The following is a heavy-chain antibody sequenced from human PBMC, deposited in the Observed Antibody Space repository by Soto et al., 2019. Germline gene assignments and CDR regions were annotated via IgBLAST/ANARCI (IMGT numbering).Heavy chain of an antibody. J-gene: IGHJ6*02. D-gene: IGHD3-3*01. V-gene: IGHV3-49*04. CDR3: TRSPYDFWSGYNPTYYYYYGMDV. CDR1: GFTFGDYA. CDR2: IRSKAYGGTT. Sequence: PGGSLRLSCTASGFTFGDYAMSWVRQAPGKGLEWVGFIRSKAYGGTTEYAASVKGRFTISRDDSKSIAYLQMNSLKTEDTAVYYCTRSPYDFWSGYNPTYYYYYGMDVWRQGTTVTVSS.